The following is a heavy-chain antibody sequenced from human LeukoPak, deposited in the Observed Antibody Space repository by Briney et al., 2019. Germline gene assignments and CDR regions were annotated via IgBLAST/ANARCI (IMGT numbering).Heavy chain of an antibody. CDR3: AKDSDHSGSYVGAFDI. D-gene: IGHD1-26*01. CDR2: ISHDGSGQ. J-gene: IGHJ3*02. Sequence: GGSLRLSCAASGFDFSTYDIHWVRQAPGKGLEWVAVISHDGSGQYYEDSVKGRFTISRDNSKNTLYLQMNSLRAEDTAVYYCAKDSDHSGSYVGAFDIWGQGTMVTVSS. CDR1: GFDFSTYD. V-gene: IGHV3-33*06.